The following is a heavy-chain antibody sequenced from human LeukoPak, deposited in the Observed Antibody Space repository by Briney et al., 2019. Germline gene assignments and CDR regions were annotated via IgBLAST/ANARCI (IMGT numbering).Heavy chain of an antibody. CDR3: VRGGALYYDFWD. J-gene: IGHJ4*02. V-gene: IGHV1-2*02. Sequence: ASVKVSCKASGYTFTGYYMHWVRQAPGQGLEWMGWINPNSGGTNYAQKFQGRVTMTRDTSISKAYMELSWLRPDRTAVYYCVRGGALYYDFWDWGQGTLVTVSS. CDR2: INPNSGGT. D-gene: IGHD3-3*01. CDR1: GYTFTGYY.